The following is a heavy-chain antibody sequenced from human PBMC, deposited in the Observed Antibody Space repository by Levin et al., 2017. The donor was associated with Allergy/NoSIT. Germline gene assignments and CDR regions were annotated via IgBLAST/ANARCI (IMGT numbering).Heavy chain of an antibody. D-gene: IGHD3-22*01. CDR2: ISYDGSNK. Sequence: LSLTCAASGFTLSSYGMHWVRQAPGKGLEWVAVISYDGSNKYYADSVKGRFTISRDNSKNTLYLQMNSLRAEDTAVYYCAKAYDSSGFYYFDYWGQGTLVTVSS. CDR1: GFTLSSYG. CDR3: AKAYDSSGFYYFDY. V-gene: IGHV3-30*18. J-gene: IGHJ4*02.